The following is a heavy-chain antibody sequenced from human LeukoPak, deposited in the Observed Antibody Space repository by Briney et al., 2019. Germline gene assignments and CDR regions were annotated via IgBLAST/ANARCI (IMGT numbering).Heavy chain of an antibody. CDR3: ARNKRADI. V-gene: IGHV3-7*01. CDR2: IKEDGSET. CDR1: GFTISDYW. J-gene: IGHJ3*02. Sequence: GGSLRLSCAASGFTISDYWMSWVRQAPGKGLEWVANIKEDGSETNYVDSVRGRFTISRDNAKNSLSLQMISLRAEDTALYYCARNKRADIWGQGTMVTVSS. D-gene: IGHD1/OR15-1a*01.